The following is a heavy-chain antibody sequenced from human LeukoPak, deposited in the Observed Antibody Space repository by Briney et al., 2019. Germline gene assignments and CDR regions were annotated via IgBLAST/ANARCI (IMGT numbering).Heavy chain of an antibody. J-gene: IGHJ4*02. V-gene: IGHV4-61*01. D-gene: IGHD6-13*01. CDR3: AREHIAAAGTIDY. Sequence: SETLSLTCTVSGGSISSSNYYWGWIRQPPGKGLEWIGYIYYSGSTNYNPSLKSRVTISVDTSKNQFSLKLSSVTAADTAVYYCAREHIAAAGTIDYWGQGTLVTVSS. CDR1: GGSISSSNYY. CDR2: IYYSGST.